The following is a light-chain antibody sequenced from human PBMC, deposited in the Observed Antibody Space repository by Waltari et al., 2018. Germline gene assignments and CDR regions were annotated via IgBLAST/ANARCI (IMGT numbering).Light chain of an antibody. CDR2: LGS. Sequence: DIVMTQSPLSLPVTPGEPASISFKSSQSLLYSTGYNYLDWYLQQPGQSPQLLIYLGSYRASGVPDRFSGSGSGTDFTLKISRVEADDVGVYFCMQALDTPLTFGPGTKVDF. J-gene: IGKJ3*01. V-gene: IGKV2-28*01. CDR1: QSLLYSTGYNY. CDR3: MQALDTPLT.